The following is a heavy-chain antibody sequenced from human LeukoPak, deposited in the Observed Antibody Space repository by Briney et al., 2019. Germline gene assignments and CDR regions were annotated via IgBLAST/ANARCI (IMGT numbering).Heavy chain of an antibody. CDR3: ARGAPCGGDCSSWFDP. D-gene: IGHD2-21*02. V-gene: IGHV3-21*01. CDR1: GFTLSSYV. Sequence: GGSLRLSCAASGFTLSSYVTNWVRQAPGKGLGWVSSISSSSRDIYYADAVKGRSTISRDNAKNSLYLQVNILRAEDTAVYYCARGAPCGGDCSSWFDPWGQGTPVTVSS. J-gene: IGHJ5*02. CDR2: ISSSSRDI.